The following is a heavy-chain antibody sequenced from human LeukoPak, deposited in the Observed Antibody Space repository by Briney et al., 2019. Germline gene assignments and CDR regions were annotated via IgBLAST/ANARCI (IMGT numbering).Heavy chain of an antibody. J-gene: IGHJ4*02. V-gene: IGHV3-30*02. CDR2: IRYDGSNK. CDR1: GFTFSSYG. Sequence: GGSLRLSCAASGFTFSSYGMHWVRQAPGKGLEWVAFIRYDGSNKYYADSVKARFTISRDNSKNTLYLQMNSLRAEDTAVYYCAKELPRGRLLDYWGQGTLVTVSS. CDR3: AKELPRGRLLDY. D-gene: IGHD2-15*01.